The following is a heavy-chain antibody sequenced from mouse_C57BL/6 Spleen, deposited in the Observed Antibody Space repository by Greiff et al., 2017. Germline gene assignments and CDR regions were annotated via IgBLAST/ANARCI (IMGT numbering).Heavy chain of an antibody. D-gene: IGHD1-1*01. CDR1: GFTITDYY. J-gene: IGHJ2*01. Sequence: QVQLQQSGAELVRPGASVKLSCKASGFTITDYYINWVKQRPGQGLEWIARIYPGSGNTYYNEKFKGKDTLTAEKSSSTAYMQLSSLTSEDSTVYFCARATGFDYWGQGTTLTVSS. CDR3: ARATGFDY. V-gene: IGHV1-76*01. CDR2: IYPGSGNT.